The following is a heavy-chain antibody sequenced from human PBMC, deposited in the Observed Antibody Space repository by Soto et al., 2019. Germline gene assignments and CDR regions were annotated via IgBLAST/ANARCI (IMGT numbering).Heavy chain of an antibody. CDR2: IGVGKDT. CDR1: GFTFSSSD. CDR3: AREIGDSVTTAWSLDL. Sequence: GGSLSLSCVASGFTFSSSDMHWVRQVAGKGLEWVSAIGVGKDTYYAASVKGRFSISRENGKDTLYLQMNSLRAGDTAVYYCAREIGDSVTTAWSLDLWGRGTLVTVS. V-gene: IGHV3-13*01. J-gene: IGHJ2*01. D-gene: IGHD4-17*01.